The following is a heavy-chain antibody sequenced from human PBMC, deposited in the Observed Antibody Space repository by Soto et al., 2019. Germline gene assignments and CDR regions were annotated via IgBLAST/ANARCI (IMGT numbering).Heavy chain of an antibody. Sequence: SETLSLTCTVSGGSTSSDNYWSWIRQPPGKGLEWIGHIYYSGNTDYNPSLKSRLAISVDTSKNQFSLKLSSVTAADTAVYYCARDRAGYCSSTSCFGDWFNPWGQGTLVTVSS. CDR1: GGSTSSDNY. CDR2: IYYSGNT. CDR3: ARDRAGYCSSTSCFGDWFNP. V-gene: IGHV4-59*01. D-gene: IGHD2-2*01. J-gene: IGHJ5*02.